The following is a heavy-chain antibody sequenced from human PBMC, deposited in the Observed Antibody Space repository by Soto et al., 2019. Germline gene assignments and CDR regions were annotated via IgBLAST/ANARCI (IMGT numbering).Heavy chain of an antibody. CDR1: GGSISSSSYY. CDR2: IYYSGST. V-gene: IGHV4-39*01. D-gene: IGHD3-3*01. J-gene: IGHJ6*02. Sequence: PSETLSLTCTVSGGSISSSSYYWGWIRQPPGKGLEWIGSIYYSGSTYYNPSLKSRVTISVDTSKNQFSLKLSSVTAADTAVYYCAICGYYDFLSGPIRAHYGMDVWGQGTTVTVSS. CDR3: AICGYYDFLSGPIRAHYGMDV.